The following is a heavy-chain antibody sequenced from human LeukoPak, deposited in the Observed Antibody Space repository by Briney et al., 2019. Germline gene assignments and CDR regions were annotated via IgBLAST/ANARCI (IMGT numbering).Heavy chain of an antibody. V-gene: IGHV1-2*02. CDR1: GYTFTGYY. Sequence: ASVKVSCKASGYTFTGYYMHWVRQAPGQGLEWMGWINPNSGGTNYAQKFQGRVTMTRDTSISTAYMELSRLRSDDTAVYYCARDGGLAARGFDYWGQGTLVTVSS. CDR2: INPNSGGT. CDR3: ARDGGLAARGFDY. J-gene: IGHJ4*02. D-gene: IGHD6-6*01.